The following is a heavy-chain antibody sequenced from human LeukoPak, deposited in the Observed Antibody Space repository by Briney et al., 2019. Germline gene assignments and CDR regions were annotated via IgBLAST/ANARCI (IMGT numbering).Heavy chain of an antibody. CDR1: GYTFTSYG. CDR2: MNPNSGNT. CDR3: ARAGATYDYYYMDV. Sequence: ASVKVSCKASGYTFTSYGISWVRQAPGQGLEWMGWMNPNSGNTGYAQKFQGRVTMTRNASISTAYMELSSLRSEDTAVYYCARAGATYDYYYMDVWGKGTTVTVSS. V-gene: IGHV1-8*02. J-gene: IGHJ6*03.